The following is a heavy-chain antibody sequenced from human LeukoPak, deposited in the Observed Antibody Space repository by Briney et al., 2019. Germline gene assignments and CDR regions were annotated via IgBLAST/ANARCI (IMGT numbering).Heavy chain of an antibody. Sequence: ASVKVSCKVSGYTLTELSMHWVRQAPGKGLEWMGGFDLEDGETIYAQKFQGRVTMTEDTSTDTAYMELSSLRSEDTAVYYCAIRLPHDYGGNGNAFDIWGQGTMVTVSS. J-gene: IGHJ3*02. CDR3: AIRLPHDYGGNGNAFDI. CDR1: GYTLTELS. D-gene: IGHD4-23*01. V-gene: IGHV1-24*01. CDR2: FDLEDGET.